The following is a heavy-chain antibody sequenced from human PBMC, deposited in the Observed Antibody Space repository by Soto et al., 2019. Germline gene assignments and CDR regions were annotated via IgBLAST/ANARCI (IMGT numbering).Heavy chain of an antibody. D-gene: IGHD3-16*01. CDR1: GFTFSSYG. Sequence: GGSLRLSCAASGFTFSSYGMHWVRQAPGKGLEWVAVIWYDGSNKYYADSVKGRFTISRDNSKNTLYLQMNSLRAEDTAVYYCAREDLGELWVLFDYWGQGTLVTVSS. V-gene: IGHV3-33*01. J-gene: IGHJ4*02. CDR3: AREDLGELWVLFDY. CDR2: IWYDGSNK.